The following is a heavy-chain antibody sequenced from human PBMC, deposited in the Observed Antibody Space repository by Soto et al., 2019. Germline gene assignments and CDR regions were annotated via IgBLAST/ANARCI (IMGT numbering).Heavy chain of an antibody. V-gene: IGHV3-73*01. CDR2: IRSKTNSYAT. Sequence: GGSLRLSCAASGFTFGGSAMHWVRQASGKGLEWVGHIRSKTNSYATAYAESVKGRFTISRDDSMNTAYLQMNSLETEDTAVYFCTRQTDAVQWLVVPTDYNFDYWGQGTLVTVSS. D-gene: IGHD6-19*01. CDR3: TRQTDAVQWLVVPTDYNFDY. CDR1: GFTFGGSA. J-gene: IGHJ4*02.